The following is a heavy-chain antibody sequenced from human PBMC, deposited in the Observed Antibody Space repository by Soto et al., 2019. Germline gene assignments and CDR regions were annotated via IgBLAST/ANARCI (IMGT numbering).Heavy chain of an antibody. J-gene: IGHJ4*02. CDR2: SKNKADGYTT. CDR3: TVLVLGNDFGAA. CDR1: GFTFSDYY. Sequence: EVQLVESGGGLVQPGGSLRLSCAASGFTFSDYYMDWVRQAPGKGLEWVGRSKNKADGYTTEYAASVKGRFTISRDGSKNSLFLQMNSLKTEDTAVYYCTVLVLGNDFGAAWGQGILVAVSS. V-gene: IGHV3-72*01. D-gene: IGHD3-16*01.